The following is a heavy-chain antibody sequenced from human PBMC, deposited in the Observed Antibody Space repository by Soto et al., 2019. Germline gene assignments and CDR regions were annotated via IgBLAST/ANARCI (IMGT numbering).Heavy chain of an antibody. D-gene: IGHD5-12*01. CDR1: VYDFARTW. J-gene: IGHJ4*02. V-gene: IGHV5-51*01. Sequence: GESLKISCKASVYDFARTWIGWVRQLPGKGLDWLGIIYPGDSETRYSPSFRGQVTFSVDVSISTAYLQWSSLKTSDIAIYYCARLVGAYDSYFDHWGQGTRVTVS. CDR2: IYPGDSET. CDR3: ARLVGAYDSYFDH.